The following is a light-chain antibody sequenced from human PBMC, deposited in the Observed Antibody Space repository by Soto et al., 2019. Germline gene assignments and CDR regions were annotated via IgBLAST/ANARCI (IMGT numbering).Light chain of an antibody. Sequence: DLQMTQSPPSLSASVGDRVTITCRASQSISTYLNWYQQKPGKAPNLLIFAASNLQSGVPSRFSGSGSATDFTLTISTLQPEDFATYYCQQSYSAPRTFGQGTKVEIK. CDR2: AAS. J-gene: IGKJ1*01. V-gene: IGKV1-39*01. CDR3: QQSYSAPRT. CDR1: QSISTY.